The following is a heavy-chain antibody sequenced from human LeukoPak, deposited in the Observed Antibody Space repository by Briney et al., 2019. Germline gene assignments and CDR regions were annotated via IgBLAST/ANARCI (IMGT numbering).Heavy chain of an antibody. CDR2: VSGSGGTT. CDR1: GFTFSSYG. D-gene: IGHD3-10*01. Sequence: GGTLRLSCAVSGFTFSSYGMSWVRQAPGKGLEWVSGVSGSGGTTYYADSVKGRFTISRDNSKNTLYLQMNSLRAEDTAVYYCAKDRLGALLYFGIWGQGTMVTVSS. CDR3: AKDRLGALLYFGI. V-gene: IGHV3-23*01. J-gene: IGHJ3*02.